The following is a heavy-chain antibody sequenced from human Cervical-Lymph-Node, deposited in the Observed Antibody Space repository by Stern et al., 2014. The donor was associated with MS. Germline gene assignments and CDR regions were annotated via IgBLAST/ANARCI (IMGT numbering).Heavy chain of an antibody. CDR2: IWFDGSNK. Sequence: VHLVESGGGVVQPERSLRLSCAASGFDFRIYGMQWVRQTPGKGLEWVAVIWFDGSNKNYADSVKGRFTISRDNSKNTLYLQMNSLRAADTAVYYCARVPSGWQTGFDYWGQGTLVTVSS. D-gene: IGHD6-19*01. CDR3: ARVPSGWQTGFDY. V-gene: IGHV3-33*01. J-gene: IGHJ4*02. CDR1: GFDFRIYG.